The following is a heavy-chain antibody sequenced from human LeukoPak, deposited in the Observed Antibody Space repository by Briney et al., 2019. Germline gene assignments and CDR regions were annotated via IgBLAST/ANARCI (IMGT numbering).Heavy chain of an antibody. CDR3: ARDGSPYNSSSRDAFDV. CDR1: GLTFSSYG. Sequence: GGSLRLSCAASGLTFSSYGMHWVRQAPGKGLEWVAFIRYDGSNKYYADSVKGRFTISRDNSKNTLYLQMNSLRAEDTAVYYCARDGSPYNSSSRDAFDVWGQGTMVTVSS. D-gene: IGHD6-6*01. J-gene: IGHJ3*01. CDR2: IRYDGSNK. V-gene: IGHV3-30*02.